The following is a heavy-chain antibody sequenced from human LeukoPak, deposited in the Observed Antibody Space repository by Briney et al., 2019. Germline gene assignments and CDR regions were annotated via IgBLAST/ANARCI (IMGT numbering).Heavy chain of an antibody. V-gene: IGHV3-66*01. Sequence: PGGSLRLSCAASGFTVSSNYMSWVRQAPGKGLEWGSLIYSDGSTYYADSVKGRFTISRDNSKNTLYLQMNSLRAEDTAAYFCARLRGGSYWGRGALVTVSS. J-gene: IGHJ4*02. CDR1: GFTVSSNY. CDR2: IYSDGST. CDR3: ARLRGGSY. D-gene: IGHD2-15*01.